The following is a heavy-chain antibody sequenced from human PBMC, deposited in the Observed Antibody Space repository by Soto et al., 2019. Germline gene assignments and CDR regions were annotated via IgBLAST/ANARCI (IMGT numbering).Heavy chain of an antibody. J-gene: IGHJ3*02. CDR1: GFTFDDYA. CDR3: AKYSPQDQTLRFLESPGAFDI. V-gene: IGHV3-9*01. Sequence: EVQLVESGGGLVQPGRSLRLSCAASGFTFDDYAMHWVRQAPGKGLEWVSGISWNSGSIGYAHSVKGRFTISRDNAKNSLYLQMNSLRAEDTALYYCAKYSPQDQTLRFLESPGAFDIWGQGTMVTVSS. D-gene: IGHD3-3*01. CDR2: ISWNSGSI.